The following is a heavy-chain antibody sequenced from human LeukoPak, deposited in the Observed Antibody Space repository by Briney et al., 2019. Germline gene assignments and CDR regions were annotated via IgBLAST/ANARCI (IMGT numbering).Heavy chain of an antibody. CDR3: ARGIIGYYFDY. CDR2: INQDGTDT. D-gene: IGHD2-15*01. V-gene: IGHV3-7*05. J-gene: IGHJ4*02. CDR1: GFDFIDYW. Sequence: GGSLTLSCPASGFDFIDYWMTWVRQTPVKGLEWVAIINQDGTDTYYVESVRGRFTVSRDNAKNSLHLQMNSLRDEDTAVYYCARGIIGYYFDYWGQGTLVTVSS.